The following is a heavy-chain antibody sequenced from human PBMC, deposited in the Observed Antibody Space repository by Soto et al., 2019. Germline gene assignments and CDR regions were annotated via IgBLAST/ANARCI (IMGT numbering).Heavy chain of an antibody. CDR2: ISSSGSTI. CDR3: ARERNTDYYYYMDV. CDR1: GFTFSDYY. Sequence: GGSLRLSCAASGFTFSDYYMSWIRQAPGKGLEWVSYISSSGSTIYYADSVKGRFTISRDNAKNSLYLQMNSLRAEDTAVYYCARERNTDYYYYMDVWGKGTTVTVSS. J-gene: IGHJ6*03. D-gene: IGHD1-1*01. V-gene: IGHV3-11*01.